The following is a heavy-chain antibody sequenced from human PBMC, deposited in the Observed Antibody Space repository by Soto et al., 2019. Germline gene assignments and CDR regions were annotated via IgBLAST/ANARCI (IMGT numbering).Heavy chain of an antibody. J-gene: IGHJ4*02. CDR2: IYSGGST. CDR1: GFTVSSNY. D-gene: IGHD6-13*01. Sequence: GGSLRLSCAASGFTVSSNYMSWVRQAPGKGLEWVSVIYSGGSTYYADSVKGRFTISRDNSKNTLYPQMNSLRAEDTAVYYCARDSIAAAGPMGDYWGQGTLVTVSS. V-gene: IGHV3-53*01. CDR3: ARDSIAAAGPMGDY.